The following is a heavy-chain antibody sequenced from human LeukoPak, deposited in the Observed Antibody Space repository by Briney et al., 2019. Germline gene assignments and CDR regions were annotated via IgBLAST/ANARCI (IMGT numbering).Heavy chain of an antibody. Sequence: SETLSLTCTVSGGSISSGPYYWGRIRQPPGKGLEWIGSIYYSGTTYYNPSLKSRVTISVDTSKNHFSLKLSSVTAADTAVYYCARHVFHSSSSYYEFFDYWGQGTLVTVSS. J-gene: IGHJ4*02. D-gene: IGHD3-22*01. CDR3: ARHVFHSSSSYYEFFDY. V-gene: IGHV4-39*01. CDR2: IYYSGTT. CDR1: GGSISSGPYY.